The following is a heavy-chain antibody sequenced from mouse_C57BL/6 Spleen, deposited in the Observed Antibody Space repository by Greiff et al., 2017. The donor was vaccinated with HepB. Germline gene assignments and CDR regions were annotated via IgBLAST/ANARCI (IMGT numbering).Heavy chain of an antibody. CDR3: ALIYCGSRWYLEV. Sequence: EVQLQESGAELVKPGASVKLSCTASGFNIKDYYMHWVKQRTEHGLEWIGRIDPVDGETKYAPKFQGKATITADTSSNTAYLQLSSLTSEDTAVYYWALIYCGSRWYLEVWGRGTTVTVAS. J-gene: IGHJ1*03. V-gene: IGHV14-2*01. CDR2: IDPVDGET. D-gene: IGHD2-1*01. CDR1: GFNIKDYY.